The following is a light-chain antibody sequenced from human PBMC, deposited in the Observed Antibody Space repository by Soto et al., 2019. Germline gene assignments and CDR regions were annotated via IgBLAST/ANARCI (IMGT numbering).Light chain of an antibody. CDR1: QTVTTNY. CDR3: QQYGSSVFT. Sequence: ETVLTRSPGTLSLSPGETATLSCRASQTVTTNYLAWYQQKPDQAPRLLIYGASSRATGIPDRFSGSGSGTDFTLTISRLEPEDFAVYYCQQYGSSVFTFGQGTKLEIK. V-gene: IGKV3-20*01. J-gene: IGKJ2*01. CDR2: GAS.